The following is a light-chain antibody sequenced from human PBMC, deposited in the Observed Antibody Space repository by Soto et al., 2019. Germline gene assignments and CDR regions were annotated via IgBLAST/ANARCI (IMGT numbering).Light chain of an antibody. CDR3: LSYSSSTSPYV. CDR1: SSDVGGYNF. Sequence: QSALTQPASVSGSPGQSITISCTGTSSDVGGYNFVSWYQQHPGKAPKLMIYDVTNRPSGVSNRFSGSKSGNTASLTISGLQAEDEADYYCLSYSSSTSPYVLGTANKLTVL. CDR2: DVT. V-gene: IGLV2-14*01. J-gene: IGLJ1*01.